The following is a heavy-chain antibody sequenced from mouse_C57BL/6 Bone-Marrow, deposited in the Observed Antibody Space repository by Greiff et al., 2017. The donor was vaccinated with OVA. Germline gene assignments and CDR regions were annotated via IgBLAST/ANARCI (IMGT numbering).Heavy chain of an antibody. CDR3: TRGNWDGGFAY. CDR2: ISSGGDYI. V-gene: IGHV5-9-1*02. J-gene: IGHJ3*01. Sequence: EVKLVESGEGLVKPGGSLKLSCAASGFTFSSYAMSWVRQTPEKRLEWVAYISSGGDYIYYADTVKGRFTISRDNARNTLYLQMSSLKSEDTAMYYCTRGNWDGGFAYWGQGTLVTVSA. D-gene: IGHD4-1*01. CDR1: GFTFSSYA.